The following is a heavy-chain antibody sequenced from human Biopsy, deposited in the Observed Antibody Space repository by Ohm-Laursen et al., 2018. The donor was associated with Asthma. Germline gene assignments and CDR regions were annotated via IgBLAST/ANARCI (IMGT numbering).Heavy chain of an antibody. V-gene: IGHV1-18*01. D-gene: IGHD3-10*01. CDR3: ARAVDYSHYYGIDV. CDR1: GYTFNSAG. Sequence: ASVTASCTTSGYTFNSAGITWARQDPGQGLEWMGWHSVYNGNTKVAQKLQDRVTMITDTSTSTAYMELRSLRSDDTAVYFCARAVDYSHYYGIDVWGQGTTVTVS. CDR2: HSVYNGNT. J-gene: IGHJ6*02.